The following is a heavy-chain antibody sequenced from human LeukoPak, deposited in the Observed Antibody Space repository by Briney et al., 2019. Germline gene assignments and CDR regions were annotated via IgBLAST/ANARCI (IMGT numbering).Heavy chain of an antibody. CDR1: GYSFTSYW. J-gene: IGHJ4*02. CDR2: TYPGGSDT. V-gene: IGHV5-51*01. D-gene: IGHD2-15*01. CDR3: ARLYCSGSTCYMGVDY. Sequence: HGESLKISCKGSGYSFTSYWIAWVRQMPGRGLEWMGITYPGGSDTRYSPSFQGQVTISVDKSINTAYLQWSSLKASDTAMYYCARLYCSGSTCYMGVDYWGQGTLVTVSS.